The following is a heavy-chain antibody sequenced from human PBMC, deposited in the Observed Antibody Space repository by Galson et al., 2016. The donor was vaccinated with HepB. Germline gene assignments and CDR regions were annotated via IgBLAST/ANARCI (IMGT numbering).Heavy chain of an antibody. Sequence: SVKVSCKASGYTFTRYNTHWVRQAPGQSLEWMGWINAGNGNTLYSQRFQDRVTITRDTSATTVDLELSSLTYEDTAVYYCARDKIAGAYTGSLFDHGGQGTLVTGSS. CDR1: GYTFTRYN. CDR2: INAGNGNT. CDR3: ARDKIAGAYTGSLFDH. V-gene: IGHV1-3*01. J-gene: IGHJ4*02. D-gene: IGHD6-13*01.